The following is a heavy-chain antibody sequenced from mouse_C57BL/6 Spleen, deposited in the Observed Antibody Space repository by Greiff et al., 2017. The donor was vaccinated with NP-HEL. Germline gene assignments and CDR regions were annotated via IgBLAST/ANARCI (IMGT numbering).Heavy chain of an antibody. V-gene: IGHV1-53*01. D-gene: IGHD2-5*01. CDR3: ARPKASYYSNWYFDV. CDR2: INPSNGGT. Sequence: QVQLQQPGTELVKPGASVKLSCKASGYNFTSYWMHWVKQRPGQGLEWIGNINPSNGGTNYNEKFKSKATLTVDKSSSTAYMQLSSLTSEDSAVYYCARPKASYYSNWYFDVWGTGTTVTVSS. CDR1: GYNFTSYW. J-gene: IGHJ1*03.